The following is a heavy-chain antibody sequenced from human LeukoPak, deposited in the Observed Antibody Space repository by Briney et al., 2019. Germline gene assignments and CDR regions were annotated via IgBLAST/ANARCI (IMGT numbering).Heavy chain of an antibody. CDR1: GYTFTSYY. Sequence: ASVKVSCKASGYTFTSYYMHWVRQAPGQGLEWMGIINPSGGSTSYAQKFQGRVTMTRDTSTSTVYMELSSLRSEDTAVYYCARDRKGWFGAYYYGTDVWGQGTTVTVSS. CDR2: INPSGGST. D-gene: IGHD3-10*01. J-gene: IGHJ6*02. CDR3: ARDRKGWFGAYYYGTDV. V-gene: IGHV1-46*01.